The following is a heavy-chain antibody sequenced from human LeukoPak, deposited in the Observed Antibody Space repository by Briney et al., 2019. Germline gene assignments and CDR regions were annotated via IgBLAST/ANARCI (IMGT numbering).Heavy chain of an antibody. D-gene: IGHD3-10*01. V-gene: IGHV1-8*01. CDR1: GYTFTSYD. CDR3: ARGQKSALTYGSGTYAYYFDS. CDR2: MNPHSGNT. J-gene: IGHJ4*02. Sequence: ASVKVSCKASGYTFTSYDINWVRQATGQGLEWMGWMNPHSGNTGYAQKFQGRVTMTRNSSISIAYTELSSLRSEDTAVYYCARGQKSALTYGSGTYAYYFDSWGQGTLVTASS.